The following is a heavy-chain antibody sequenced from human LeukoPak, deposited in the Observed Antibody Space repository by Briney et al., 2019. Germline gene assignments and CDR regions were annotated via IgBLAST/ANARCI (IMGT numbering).Heavy chain of an antibody. Sequence: GGSLRLSCAASGFTVSSNYMSWVRQAPGKGLEWVSSIYSGGSTFYADSVKGRFTISRDNSKNTLYLQMNSLRAEDTAVYYCAREARPENYYDSSGSLENWGQGTLVTVSS. CDR2: IYSGGST. V-gene: IGHV3-53*01. D-gene: IGHD3-22*01. CDR3: AREARPENYYDSSGSLEN. J-gene: IGHJ4*02. CDR1: GFTVSSNY.